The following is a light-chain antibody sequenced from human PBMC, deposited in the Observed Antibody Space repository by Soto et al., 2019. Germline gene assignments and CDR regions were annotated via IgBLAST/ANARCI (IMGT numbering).Light chain of an antibody. CDR1: TGAVTSGHY. CDR2: DTK. J-gene: IGLJ3*02. Sequence: QTVATQEPSLTVSPGETVTLTCGSSTGAVTSGHYPYWFQQKPGQAPRTLIYDTKNKHSWTPARFSGSLLGGKAALTLSGAQPEDEAEYYCLLSYSGPRVFGGGTKLTVL. CDR3: LLSYSGPRV. V-gene: IGLV7-46*01.